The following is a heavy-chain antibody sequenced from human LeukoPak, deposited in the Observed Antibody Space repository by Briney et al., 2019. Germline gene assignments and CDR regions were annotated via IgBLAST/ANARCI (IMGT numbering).Heavy chain of an antibody. D-gene: IGHD1-26*01. J-gene: IGHJ3*02. Sequence: PGGSLRLSCAASGFTFSSYWMRWVRQAPGKGLVWVSRINSDVSSTSYADSVKCRFTISRDNAKNTLYLQMNSLRAEDTAVYYCARGAGAFDIWGQGTMVTVSS. CDR2: INSDVSST. CDR3: ARGAGAFDI. V-gene: IGHV3-74*01. CDR1: GFTFSSYW.